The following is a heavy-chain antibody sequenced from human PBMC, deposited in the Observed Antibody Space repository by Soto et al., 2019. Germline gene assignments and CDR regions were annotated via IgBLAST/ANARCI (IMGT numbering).Heavy chain of an antibody. Sequence: LSETLSLTCTVSGGSISSGDYYWSWIRQPPGKGLEWIGYIYYSGSTYYNPSLKSRVTISVDTSKNQFSLKLSSVTAADTAVYYCAREGLYYDFWSGYYSPRGNWFDPWGQGTLVTVPS. J-gene: IGHJ5*02. CDR3: AREGLYYDFWSGYYSPRGNWFDP. CDR2: IYYSGST. V-gene: IGHV4-30-4*01. CDR1: GGSISSGDYY. D-gene: IGHD3-3*01.